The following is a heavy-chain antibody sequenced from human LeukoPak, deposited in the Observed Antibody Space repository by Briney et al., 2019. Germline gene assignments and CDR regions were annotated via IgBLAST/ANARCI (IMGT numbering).Heavy chain of an antibody. D-gene: IGHD3-10*01. CDR3: ARVLFEGGGFGELLPFDY. V-gene: IGHV1-3*01. J-gene: IGHJ4*02. CDR2: INAGNGNT. Sequence: WASVKVSCKASGYTFTSYAMHWVRQAPGQRLEWMGWINAGNGNTKYSQKFQGRVTITRDTSISTAYMELSSLRSDDTAVYYCARVLFEGGGFGELLPFDYWGQGTLVTVSS. CDR1: GYTFTSYA.